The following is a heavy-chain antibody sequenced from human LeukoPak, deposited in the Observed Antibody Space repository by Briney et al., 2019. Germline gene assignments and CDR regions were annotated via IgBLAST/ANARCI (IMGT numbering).Heavy chain of an antibody. CDR3: ANLRFLEWLSTLESVSHFDY. J-gene: IGHJ4*02. CDR1: AISFSSYA. D-gene: IGHD3-3*01. V-gene: IGHV3-23*01. CDR2: IHGSGGVT. Sequence: GGSLRLSCTASAISFSSYAMTWLRQAPGKGLEWVSGIHGSGGVTYYADSVKGRFTISRDNSKNTLYLQMNSLRAEDTAVYYCANLRFLEWLSTLESVSHFDYWGQGTLVTVSS.